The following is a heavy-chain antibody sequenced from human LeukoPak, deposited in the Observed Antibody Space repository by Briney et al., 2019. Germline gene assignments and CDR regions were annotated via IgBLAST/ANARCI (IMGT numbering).Heavy chain of an antibody. D-gene: IGHD1-26*01. CDR2: LSNSCTMT. Sequence: PGRSLRLSCAASGFTFSSYAMAWVRQSPGRGLEWVSALSNSCTMTNYAGSVEARFTISRDNSKNTLSLQMRSLRAEDSAVYYCAKAPGYIVGAPPDYWGQGALVTVSS. CDR1: GFTFSSYA. V-gene: IGHV3-23*01. CDR3: AKAPGYIVGAPPDY. J-gene: IGHJ4*02.